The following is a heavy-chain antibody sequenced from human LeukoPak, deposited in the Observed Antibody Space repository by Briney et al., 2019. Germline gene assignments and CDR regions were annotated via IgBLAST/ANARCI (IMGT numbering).Heavy chain of an antibody. J-gene: IGHJ5*02. Sequence: GGSLRLSCAASGFTFSGSAMHWVRQASGKGLEWVGRIRSKANSYATAYAASVKGRFTISRDDSKNTAYLQMNSLKTEDTAVYYCTRQVAVAGTWNWFDPWGQGTLVTVSS. D-gene: IGHD6-19*01. V-gene: IGHV3-73*01. CDR3: TRQVAVAGTWNWFDP. CDR2: IRSKANSYAT. CDR1: GFTFSGSA.